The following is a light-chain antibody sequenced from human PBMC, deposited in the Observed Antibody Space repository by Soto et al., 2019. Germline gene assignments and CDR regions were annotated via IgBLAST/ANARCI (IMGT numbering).Light chain of an antibody. V-gene: IGLV9-49*01. Sequence: QPVLTQPPSASASLGASVTLTCTLSSGYSNYKVDWYQQRPGKGPRFVMRVGTGGIVGSKGDGIPDRFSVLGSGLNRYLTIKNIQEEDESDYHCGADHGSGSNFVVFGGRTKLTVL. CDR1: SGYSNYK. J-gene: IGLJ2*01. CDR2: VGTGGIVG. CDR3: GADHGSGSNFVV.